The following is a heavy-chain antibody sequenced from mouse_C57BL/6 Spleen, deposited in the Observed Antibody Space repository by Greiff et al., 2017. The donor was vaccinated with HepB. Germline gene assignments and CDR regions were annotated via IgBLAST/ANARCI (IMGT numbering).Heavy chain of an antibody. Sequence: EVQLVESGGGLVKPGGSLKLSCAASGFTFSSYAMSWVRQTPEKRLEWVATISDGGSYTYYPDNVKGRFTISRDNAKNNLYLQMSHLKSEDTAMYDCARDDYYGSSYSGYFDVWGTGTTVTVSS. D-gene: IGHD1-1*01. J-gene: IGHJ1*03. CDR1: GFTFSSYA. CDR2: ISDGGSYT. CDR3: ARDDYYGSSYSGYFDV. V-gene: IGHV5-4*01.